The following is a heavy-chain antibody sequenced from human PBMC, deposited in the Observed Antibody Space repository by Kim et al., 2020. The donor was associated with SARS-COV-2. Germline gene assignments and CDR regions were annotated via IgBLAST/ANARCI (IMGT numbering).Heavy chain of an antibody. J-gene: IGHJ4*02. V-gene: IGHV2-5*02. CDR1: GFSLSTSGVA. Sequence: SGPTLVNPTQTLTLTCTFSGFSLSTSGVAVGWIRQPPGKALEWLALIFWDDDKRYSPSLKSRLTITKDTSKNQVVLTMTNMDPMDTATYYWAHRPSWERGASLDYWGQGTLVTVSS. CDR2: IFWDDDK. D-gene: IGHD1-26*01. CDR3: AHRPSWERGASLDY.